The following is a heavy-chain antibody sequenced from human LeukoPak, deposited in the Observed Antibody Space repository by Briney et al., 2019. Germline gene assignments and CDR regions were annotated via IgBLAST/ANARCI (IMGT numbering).Heavy chain of an antibody. CDR1: GGSFSGYY. CDR3: ARAARSAFDI. CDR2: INHSGST. J-gene: IGHJ3*02. V-gene: IGHV4-34*01. D-gene: IGHD3-16*01. Sequence: SETLSLTCAVYGGSFSGYYWSWIRQPPGKGLEWIREINHSGSTNYNPSLKSRVTISVDTSKNQFSLKLSSVTAADTAVYYCARAARSAFDIWGQGTMVTVSS.